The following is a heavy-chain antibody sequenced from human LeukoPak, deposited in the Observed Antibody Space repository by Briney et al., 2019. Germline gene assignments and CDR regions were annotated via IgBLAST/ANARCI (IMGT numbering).Heavy chain of an antibody. CDR1: GYTLTELS. V-gene: IGHV1-24*01. CDR3: ARDLDSTRATCFDY. J-gene: IGHJ4*02. CDR2: FDPEDGET. Sequence: ASVKVSCKVSGYTLTELSMHWVRQAPGKGLEWMGGFDPEDGETIYAQKFQGRVTMTTDTSTNTAYMELRSLRSDDTAVYYCARDLDSTRATCFDYWGQGSLVTVSS. D-gene: IGHD1-1*01.